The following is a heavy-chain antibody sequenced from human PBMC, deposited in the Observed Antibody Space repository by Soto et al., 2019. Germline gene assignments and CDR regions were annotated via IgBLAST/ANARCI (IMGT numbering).Heavy chain of an antibody. J-gene: IGHJ5*02. CDR2: IVVGSGNT. CDR1: GFTFTSSA. Sequence: EASVKVSCKASGFTFTSSAMQWVRQARGQRLEWIGWIVVGSGNTNYAQKFQERVTITRDMSTSTAYMELSSLRSEDTAVYYCARGYCSSTSCFNWFDPWGQGTLVTVSS. D-gene: IGHD2-2*01. V-gene: IGHV1-58*02. CDR3: ARGYCSSTSCFNWFDP.